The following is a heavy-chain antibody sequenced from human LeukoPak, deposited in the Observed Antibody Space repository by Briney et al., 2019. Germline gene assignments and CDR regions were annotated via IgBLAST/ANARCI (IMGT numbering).Heavy chain of an antibody. CDR1: GFTLRSYD. Sequence: PGGSLRLSCAASGFTLRSYDMHRVRQVTGKGLEWVSAVGISGDTYYAGSVKGRFTISRENAKNSLYLQMNSLTAGDTAVCYCVRGGIQVSGIDEIDYWGQGTLVTVSS. V-gene: IGHV3-13*01. CDR2: VGISGDT. CDR3: VRGGIQVSGIDEIDY. D-gene: IGHD6-19*01. J-gene: IGHJ4*02.